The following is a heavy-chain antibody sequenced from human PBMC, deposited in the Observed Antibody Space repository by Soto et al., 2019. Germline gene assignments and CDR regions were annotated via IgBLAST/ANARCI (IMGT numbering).Heavy chain of an antibody. CDR2: ITSSSTYI. J-gene: IGHJ4*02. V-gene: IGHV3-21*01. CDR3: ARDYDILTGRFDY. CDR1: GFTFSSYS. Sequence: PGGSLRLSWAASGFTFSSYSIHWVRQAPGKGLEWVSSITSSSTYIFYADSVKGRFTISRDNAKNSLYLQMNSLRAEDTAVYYCARDYDILTGRFDYWGQGTLVTVSS. D-gene: IGHD3-9*01.